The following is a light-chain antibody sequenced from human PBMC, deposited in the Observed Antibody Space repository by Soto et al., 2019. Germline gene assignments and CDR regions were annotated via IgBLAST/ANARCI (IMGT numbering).Light chain of an antibody. CDR2: GAS. CDR3: QQYSSSRT. CDR1: QSVSSSY. V-gene: IGKV3-20*01. Sequence: IVLTQSPGTLSLTQGERATLSCRASQSVSSSYLAWYQQKPGQAPRLLIYGASSRATGIPVRFSGSGSETDFTLTITRLEPEDFAVYYCQQYSSSRTFGQGTKVDI. J-gene: IGKJ1*01.